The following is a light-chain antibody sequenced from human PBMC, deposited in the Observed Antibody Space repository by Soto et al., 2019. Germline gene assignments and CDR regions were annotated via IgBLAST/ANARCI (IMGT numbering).Light chain of an antibody. CDR3: CSHAGSYPVV. CDR1: SSDVGGYNY. J-gene: IGLJ2*01. V-gene: IGLV2-11*01. CDR2: DVS. Sequence: QSALTQPRSVSGSPGQSVAISCTGSSSDVGGYNYVSWYQQEPGKAPKLMIYDVSQRPPGVPDRFSGSKSGNTASLTISGLQAEDEADYYCCSHAGSYPVVFGAGTKLTDL.